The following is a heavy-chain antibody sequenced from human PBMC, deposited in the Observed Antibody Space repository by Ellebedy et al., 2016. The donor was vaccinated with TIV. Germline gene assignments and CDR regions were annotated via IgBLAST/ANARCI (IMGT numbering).Heavy chain of an antibody. V-gene: IGHV3-7*01. CDR1: GFTFSSYW. CDR3: ARDNYKVSVAGSN. Sequence: PGGSLRLSCADSGFTFSSYWMSWVRQAPGKGLEWVANIKQDGSETHSVESVKGRFTISRDNTKNSLYLQMNSLRAEEKDVYYCARDNYKVSVAGSNWGQGTLVTVSS. J-gene: IGHJ4*02. D-gene: IGHD6-19*01. CDR2: IKQDGSET.